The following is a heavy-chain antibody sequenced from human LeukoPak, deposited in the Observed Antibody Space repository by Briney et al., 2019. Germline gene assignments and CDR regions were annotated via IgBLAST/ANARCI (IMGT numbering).Heavy chain of an antibody. D-gene: IGHD2-21*01. J-gene: IGHJ6*03. CDR3: ATLDDMIAMEYYYYYYMDV. V-gene: IGHV1-69*01. CDR1: GGTFSSYA. Sequence: SVKVSCKASGGTFSSYAISWVRQAPGQGLEWMGGIIPIFDTANYAQKSQGRVTITADESTSTAYMALSSLRSEDTAVYYCATLDDMIAMEYYYYYYMDVWGKGTTVTVSS. CDR2: IIPIFDTA.